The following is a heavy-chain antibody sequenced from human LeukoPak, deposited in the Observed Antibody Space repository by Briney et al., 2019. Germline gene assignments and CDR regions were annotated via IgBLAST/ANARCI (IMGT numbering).Heavy chain of an antibody. CDR1: GFTFSNYW. D-gene: IGHD3-16*02. CDR3: AKDPHYDWGSYQNYFDY. Sequence: GGSLRLSCAASGFTFSNYWMSWVRQAPGKGLEWVANIKQDGSEKYYVGSAKGRFTISRDNSKNTLYLQMNSLRAEDTAVYYCAKDPHYDWGSYQNYFDYWGQGTLVTVSS. CDR2: IKQDGSEK. V-gene: IGHV3-7*01. J-gene: IGHJ4*02.